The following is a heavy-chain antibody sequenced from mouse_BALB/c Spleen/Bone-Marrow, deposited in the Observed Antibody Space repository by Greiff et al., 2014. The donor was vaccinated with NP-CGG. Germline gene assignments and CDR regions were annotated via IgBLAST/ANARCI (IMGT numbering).Heavy chain of an antibody. Sequence: QVRLQQPGAELVRPGVSVKISCKGSGYTFTDYAMHWVKQSHAKSLEWIGVISTYYGDASYNQKFKGKATMTVDKSSSTAYMELARLTSEDSAIYYCARESIYYYGSTLDYWGQGTTLTVSS. V-gene: IGHV1S137*01. CDR2: ISTYYGDA. CDR1: GYTFTDYA. D-gene: IGHD1-1*01. J-gene: IGHJ2*01. CDR3: ARESIYYYGSTLDY.